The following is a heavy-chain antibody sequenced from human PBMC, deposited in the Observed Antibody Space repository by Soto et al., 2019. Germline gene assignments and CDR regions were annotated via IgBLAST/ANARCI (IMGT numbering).Heavy chain of an antibody. CDR3: AKSDGSGSYVYGMDV. V-gene: IGHV3-23*01. D-gene: IGHD3-10*01. Sequence: GSLRLSCAASGFTFSSYAMSWVRQAPGKGLEWVSAISGSGGSTYYADSVKGRFTISRDNSKNTLYLQMNSLRAEDTAVYYCAKSDGSGSYVYGMDVWGQGTTVTVSS. J-gene: IGHJ6*02. CDR1: GFTFSSYA. CDR2: ISGSGGST.